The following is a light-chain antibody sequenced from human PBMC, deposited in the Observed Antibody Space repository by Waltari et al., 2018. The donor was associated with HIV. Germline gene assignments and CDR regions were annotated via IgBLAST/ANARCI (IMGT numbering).Light chain of an antibody. CDR2: EVT. V-gene: IGLV2-23*02. CDR3: SSYAGSNIWV. Sequence: QSALTQPASVSGSPGQSITISRTGPNSTVGRFNLFSWYQQPPGKAPRLMIYEVTKRPSGIANRFSGSKSGNTASLTISGLQAEDEAYYYCSSYAGSNIWVFGGGTKLTVL. CDR1: NSTVGRFNL. J-gene: IGLJ3*02.